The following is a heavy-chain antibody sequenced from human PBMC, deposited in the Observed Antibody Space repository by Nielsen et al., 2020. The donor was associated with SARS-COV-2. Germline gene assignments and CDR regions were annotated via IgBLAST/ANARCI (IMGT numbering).Heavy chain of an antibody. D-gene: IGHD2-2*01. CDR3: ARGRVAVNLVVVVFTGGEFYFDS. J-gene: IGHJ4*02. V-gene: IGHV6-1*01. CDR2: TYYRSKWYN. Sequence: WIRQSPSRGLEWLGRTYYRSKWYNDYAVSVKSRITINPDTSKNQFSLQLHSVTAADTAVYFCARGRVAVNLVVVVFTGGEFYFDSWGQGTPVTVSS.